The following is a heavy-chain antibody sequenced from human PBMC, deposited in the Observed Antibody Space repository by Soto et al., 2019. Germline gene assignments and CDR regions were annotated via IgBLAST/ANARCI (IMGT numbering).Heavy chain of an antibody. Sequence: SVKVSCKASGGTFSSYAISWVRQAPGQGLEWMGGIIPIFGTANYAQKFQGRVTITADESTSTAYMELSSLRSEDTAVYYCAREILDDSSGYAFFDYWGQGTLVTVSS. CDR3: AREILDDSSGYAFFDY. J-gene: IGHJ4*02. CDR2: IIPIFGTA. V-gene: IGHV1-69*13. CDR1: GGTFSSYA. D-gene: IGHD3-22*01.